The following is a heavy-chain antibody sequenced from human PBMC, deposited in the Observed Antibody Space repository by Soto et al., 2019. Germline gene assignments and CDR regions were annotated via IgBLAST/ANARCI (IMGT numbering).Heavy chain of an antibody. J-gene: IGHJ4*02. Sequence: EVQLVESGGGLVQPGGSLRLSCAASGFTFSSYSMNWVRQAPGKGLEWVSYISSSSSTIYYADSVKGRFTISRDNAKNXLYLQMNSLRAEDTAVYYCARDYYDSSGYYYGIDYWGQGTLVTVSS. D-gene: IGHD3-22*01. CDR3: ARDYYDSSGYYYGIDY. CDR1: GFTFSSYS. CDR2: ISSSSSTI. V-gene: IGHV3-48*01.